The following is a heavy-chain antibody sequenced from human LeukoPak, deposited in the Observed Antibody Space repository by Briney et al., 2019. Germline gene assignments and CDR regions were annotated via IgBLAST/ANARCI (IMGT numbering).Heavy chain of an antibody. V-gene: IGHV3-74*01. J-gene: IGHJ1*01. CDR1: GFTFSSYW. Sequence: PGGSLRLSCAASGFTFSSYWMHWVRQAPGKGLMWVSRINSDGSITNYADSVKVRFTISRHNAKNTLYLQMNSLRAQSTAVYISVRVSDTFSPPSFNWGPGNLVTVSP. D-gene: IGHD3-16*01. CDR3: VRVSDTFSPPSFN. CDR2: INSDGSIT.